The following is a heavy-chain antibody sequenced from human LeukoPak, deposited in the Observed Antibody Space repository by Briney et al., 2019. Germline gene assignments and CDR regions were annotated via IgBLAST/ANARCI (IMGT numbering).Heavy chain of an antibody. V-gene: IGHV4-59*08. CDR3: ATTPYSSSWYYFDY. Sequence: PSETLSLTCTVSGGSISSYYWSWIRHPPGKGLELIGYIYYSGSTNYNPSLKSRVTISVGTSKNQFSLKLSSVTAADTAVYYCATTPYSSSWYYFDYWGQGTLVTVSS. J-gene: IGHJ4*02. CDR1: GGSISSYY. CDR2: IYYSGST. D-gene: IGHD6-13*01.